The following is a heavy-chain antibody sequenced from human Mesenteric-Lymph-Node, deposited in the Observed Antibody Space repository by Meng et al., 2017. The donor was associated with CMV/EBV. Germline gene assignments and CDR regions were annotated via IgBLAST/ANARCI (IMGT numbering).Heavy chain of an antibody. J-gene: IGHJ6*02. D-gene: IGHD2-2*02. CDR2: IRYDGSNK. V-gene: IGHV3-30*02. CDR3: AKGLLVPAAIMSYYYGMDV. Sequence: GESLKISCAASGFTFSSYAMHWVRQAPGKGLEWVAFIRYDGSNKYYADSVKGRFTISRDNSKNTLYLQMNSLRAEDTALYYCAKGLLVPAAIMSYYYGMDVWGQGTTVTVSS. CDR1: GFTFSSYA.